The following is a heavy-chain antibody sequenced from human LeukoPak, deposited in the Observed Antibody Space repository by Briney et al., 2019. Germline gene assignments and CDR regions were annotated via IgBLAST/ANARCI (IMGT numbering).Heavy chain of an antibody. CDR1: GFTFSAYT. V-gene: IGHV3-21*01. J-gene: IGHJ3*02. Sequence: GSLRLSCAGSGFTFSAYTMNWVRQAPGKGLEWVSSISSGNSYIYYADSVKGRFTVSRDNTRNSLYLQMNSLTVEDTALYFCARDRAPDFYSGYRADAFDIWGQGTMITVSS. CDR2: ISSGNSYI. D-gene: IGHD3-3*01. CDR3: ARDRAPDFYSGYRADAFDI.